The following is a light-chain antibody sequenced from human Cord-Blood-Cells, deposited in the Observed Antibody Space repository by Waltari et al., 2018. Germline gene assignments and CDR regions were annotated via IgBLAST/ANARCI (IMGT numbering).Light chain of an antibody. V-gene: IGKV1-39*01. CDR2: AAS. CDR1: KSISSY. CDR3: QQSYSTPFT. Sequence: DIQMTKPPSSLSASVGDRVTITCRASKSISSYLNWYQQKPGKAPKLPIYAASSLQSGVPSRFSGSGSGTEFTLTISSLQPEDFATYYCQQSYSTPFTFGPGTKVDIK. J-gene: IGKJ3*01.